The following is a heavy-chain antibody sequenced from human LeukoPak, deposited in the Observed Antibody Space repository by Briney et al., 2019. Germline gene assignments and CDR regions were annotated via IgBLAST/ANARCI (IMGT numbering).Heavy chain of an antibody. V-gene: IGHV1-2*02. CDR1: GYTFTGYY. D-gene: IGHD3-3*01. CDR3: ARDPRLGGLLEWFTFDP. CDR2: INPNSGGT. Sequence: GASVKVSCKASGYTFTGYYMHWVRQAPGQGLEWMGWINPNSGGTNYAQKFQGRVTMTRDTSISTAYMELSRLRSDDTAVYYCARDPRLGGLLEWFTFDPWGQGTLVTVSS. J-gene: IGHJ5*02.